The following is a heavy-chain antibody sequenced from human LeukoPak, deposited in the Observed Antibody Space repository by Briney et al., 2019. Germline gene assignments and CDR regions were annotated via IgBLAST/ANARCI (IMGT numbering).Heavy chain of an antibody. CDR3: AKRRYGYCSGGSCCDSFDY. Sequence: GGSLRLSCAASGLTFSSYAMSWVRQAPGKGLEWVSAISGSGGSTYYADSVKGRFTISRDNSKNTLYLQMNSLRAEDTAVYYCAKRRYGYCSGGSCCDSFDYWGQGTLVTVSS. CDR2: ISGSGGST. J-gene: IGHJ4*02. CDR1: GLTFSSYA. V-gene: IGHV3-23*01. D-gene: IGHD2-15*01.